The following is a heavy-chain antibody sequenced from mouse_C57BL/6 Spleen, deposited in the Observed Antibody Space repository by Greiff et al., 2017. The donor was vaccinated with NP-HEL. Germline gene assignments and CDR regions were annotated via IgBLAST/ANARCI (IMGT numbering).Heavy chain of an antibody. Sequence: EVKVVESGGGLVKPGGSLKLSCAASGFTFSDYGMHWVRQAPEKGLEWVAYISSGSSTIYYADTVKGRFTISRDNAKNTLFLQMTSLRSEDTAMYYCARGNWEGFAYWGQGTLVTVSA. D-gene: IGHD4-1*01. CDR3: ARGNWEGFAY. J-gene: IGHJ3*01. V-gene: IGHV5-17*01. CDR1: GFTFSDYG. CDR2: ISSGSSTI.